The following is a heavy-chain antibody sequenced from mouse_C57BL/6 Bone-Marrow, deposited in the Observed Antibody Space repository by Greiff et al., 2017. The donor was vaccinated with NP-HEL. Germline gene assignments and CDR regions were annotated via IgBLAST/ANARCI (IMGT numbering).Heavy chain of an antibody. Sequence: VQLQQPGAELVRPGSSVKLSCTASGYTFTSYWMHWVKQRPIQGLEWIGNIDPSDSETHYNQKFKDKATLTVDKSSSTAYMQLSSLTSEDSAVDYCARLAAQATPSYFDYWGQGTTLTVSS. V-gene: IGHV1-52*01. J-gene: IGHJ2*01. CDR1: GYTFTSYW. CDR3: ARLAAQATPSYFDY. CDR2: IDPSDSET. D-gene: IGHD3-2*02.